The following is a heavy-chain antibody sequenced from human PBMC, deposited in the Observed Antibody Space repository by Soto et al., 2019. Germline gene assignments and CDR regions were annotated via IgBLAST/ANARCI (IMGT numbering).Heavy chain of an antibody. CDR2: IFYTGTT. CDR1: VGSINYNSYY. CDR3: ARPVVVDPGAKD. D-gene: IGHD2-2*01. J-gene: IGHJ1*01. V-gene: IGHV4-39*02. Sequence: SETLSLTCSVSVGSINYNSYYWGWIRQPPGKGLEWVGGIFYTGTTYYSPSLKDRVTISVDTSKNSFSLNLTSVTAADTAVYFCARPVVVDPGAKDRGQGSLVTV.